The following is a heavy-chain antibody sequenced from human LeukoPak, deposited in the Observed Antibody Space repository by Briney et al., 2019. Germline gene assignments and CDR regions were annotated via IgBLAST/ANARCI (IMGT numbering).Heavy chain of an antibody. CDR2: IYSSGIT. CDR1: GGSMFSYY. Sequence: SETLSLTCTVSGGSMFSYYWNWIRQPPGKGLEWIGYIYSSGITNYSPSLRSCGTIFVATSRNQFSLRLTSVTAADTAIYYCARRAYYDSSGYHPTSGYFDPWGRGTLVTASS. D-gene: IGHD3-22*01. J-gene: IGHJ2*01. CDR3: ARRAYYDSSGYHPTSGYFDP. V-gene: IGHV4-4*08.